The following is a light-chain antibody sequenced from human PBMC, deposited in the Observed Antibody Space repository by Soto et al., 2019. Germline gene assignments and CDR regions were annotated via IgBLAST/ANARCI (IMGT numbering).Light chain of an antibody. CDR2: EVS. Sequence: QSVLTQPASVSGSPGQSITSSCTGTSSDVGGYSYVSWYQQHPGKAPKVMIYEVSNRPSGISNRFSGSKSGNTASLTISGLQAEDEADYYCSSSTSITTLVFGGATKVTVL. V-gene: IGLV2-14*01. CDR1: SSDVGGYSY. CDR3: SSSTSITTLV. J-gene: IGLJ3*02.